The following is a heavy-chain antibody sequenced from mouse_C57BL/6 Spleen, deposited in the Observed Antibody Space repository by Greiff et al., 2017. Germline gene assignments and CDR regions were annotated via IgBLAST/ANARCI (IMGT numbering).Heavy chain of an antibody. Sequence: EVKLVESGGGLVKPGGSLKLSCAASGFTFSDYGMHWVRQAPEKGLEWVAYISSGSSTIYYADTVKGRFTISRDNAKNTLFLQMTSVRSEDTAMYYCAMREPSFDYWGQGTTLTVSS. V-gene: IGHV5-17*01. J-gene: IGHJ2*01. CDR3: AMREPSFDY. CDR1: GFTFSDYG. CDR2: ISSGSSTI.